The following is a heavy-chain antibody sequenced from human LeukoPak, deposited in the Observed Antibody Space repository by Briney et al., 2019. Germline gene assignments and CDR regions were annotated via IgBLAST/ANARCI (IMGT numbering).Heavy chain of an antibody. CDR3: ARGNLDYYYGMDV. CDR1: GGSFSGYY. V-gene: IGHV4-59*01. D-gene: IGHD1-1*01. CDR2: IYYSGST. J-gene: IGHJ6*02. Sequence: SETLSLTCAVYGGSFSGYYWSWIRQPPGKGLEWIGYIYYSGSTNYNPSLKSRVTISVDTSKNQFSLKLSSVTAADTAVYYCARGNLDYYYGMDVWGQGTTVTVSS.